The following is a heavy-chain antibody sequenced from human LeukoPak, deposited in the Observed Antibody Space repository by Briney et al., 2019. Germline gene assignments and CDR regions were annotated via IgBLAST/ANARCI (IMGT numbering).Heavy chain of an antibody. D-gene: IGHD5-12*01. CDR3: ARQVATEPFRYYYYMDV. CDR2: IYTSGST. J-gene: IGHJ6*03. Sequence: SETLSLTCTVSGGSISSYYWSWIRQPPGKGLEWIGYIYTSGSTNYSPSLKSRVTISVDTSKNQFSLKLSSVTAADTAVYYCARQVATEPFRYYYYMDVWGKGTTVTVSS. V-gene: IGHV4-4*09. CDR1: GGSISSYY.